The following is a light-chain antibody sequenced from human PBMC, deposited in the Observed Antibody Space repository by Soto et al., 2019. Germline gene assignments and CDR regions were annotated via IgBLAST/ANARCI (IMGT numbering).Light chain of an antibody. CDR2: DAS. CDR3: QQLNSYPIP. J-gene: IGKJ5*01. V-gene: IGKV1-5*01. Sequence: DIQMTQSPSTLSASVGDRVTITCRASQSISSWLAWYQQKPGKAPKLLIYDASSLESGVPSRFSGSGSGTEFTLTISSLQPEDFATYYCQQLNSYPIPFGQGTRLAIK. CDR1: QSISSW.